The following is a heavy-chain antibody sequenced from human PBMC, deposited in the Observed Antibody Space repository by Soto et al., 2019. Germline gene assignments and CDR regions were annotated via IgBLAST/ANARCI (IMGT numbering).Heavy chain of an antibody. Sequence: SVKVSCKASGGTFSSYTISWVRQAPGQGLEWMGRIIPILGIANYAQKFQGRVTITADKSTSTAYMELSSLRSEDTAVYYCAGGFCSSPSCYGGLSYYNRDVGGKGTTVTVSS. CDR3: AGGFCSSPSCYGGLSYYNRDV. CDR1: GGTFSSYT. D-gene: IGHD2-2*01. V-gene: IGHV1-69*02. J-gene: IGHJ6*03. CDR2: IIPILGIA.